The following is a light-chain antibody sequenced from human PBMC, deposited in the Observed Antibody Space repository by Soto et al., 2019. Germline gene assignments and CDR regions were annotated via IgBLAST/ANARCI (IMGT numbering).Light chain of an antibody. V-gene: IGKV3D-20*01. CDR1: QRVSGGF. J-gene: IGKJ5*01. Sequence: DIVLTQSPATLSLSPGERATLYCGAIQRVSGGFLAWYQQKPGLAPRLILYDTSFRATGIPDRFSGSGSGTDFTLTISRLDPEDFALYYCQHYAGGSRITFGQGTRLEIK. CDR3: QHYAGGSRIT. CDR2: DTS.